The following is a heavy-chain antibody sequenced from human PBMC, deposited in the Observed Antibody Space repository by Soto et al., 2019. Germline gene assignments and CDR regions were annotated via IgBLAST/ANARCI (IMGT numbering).Heavy chain of an antibody. V-gene: IGHV5-51*01. CDR3: AKHEGYCSSTTCSNFDS. CDR1: GFTFTNYW. J-gene: IGHJ4*02. Sequence: PGESLKISCRGSGFTFTNYWIAWVRQMPGKGLEWMGIIYPGDSDTSYSPSFQGQVTISADKSINTAYLHWSTLKASDTAMYYCAKHEGYCSSTTCSNFDSWGQGSLVTVSS. D-gene: IGHD2-2*01. CDR2: IYPGDSDT.